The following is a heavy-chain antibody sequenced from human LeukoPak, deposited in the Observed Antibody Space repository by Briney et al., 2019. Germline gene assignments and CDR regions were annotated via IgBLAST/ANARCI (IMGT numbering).Heavy chain of an antibody. CDR3: ARGRPPPDSNVLKWFGEQGFDY. J-gene: IGHJ4*02. CDR1: GGSFSSYY. CDR2: IYTSGSI. D-gene: IGHD3-10*01. V-gene: IGHV4-59*10. Sequence: SETLSLTCAVYGGSFSSYYWSWIRQPAGKGLEWIGRIYTSGSIIYNPSLKSRVTISVDTSKNQFSLKLSSVTAADTAVYYCARGRPPPDSNVLKWFGEQGFDYWGQGTLVTVSS.